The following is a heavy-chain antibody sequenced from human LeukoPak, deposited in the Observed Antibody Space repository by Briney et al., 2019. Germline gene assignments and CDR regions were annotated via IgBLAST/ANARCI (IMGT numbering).Heavy chain of an antibody. J-gene: IGHJ5*02. CDR3: ARVMITFGGLRYWFDP. CDR1: GYTFTSYG. V-gene: IGHV1-18*01. Sequence: ASVKVSCKASGYTFTSYGISWVRQATGQGLEWMGWISAYNGNTNYAQKLQGRVTMTTDTSTSTAYMELRSLRSDDTAVYYCARVMITFGGLRYWFDPWGQGTLVTVSS. D-gene: IGHD3-16*01. CDR2: ISAYNGNT.